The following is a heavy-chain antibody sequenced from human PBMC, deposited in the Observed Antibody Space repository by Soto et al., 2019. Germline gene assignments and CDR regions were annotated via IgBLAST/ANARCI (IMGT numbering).Heavy chain of an antibody. CDR3: AKGHLTTTVTTVGY. D-gene: IGHD4-17*01. Sequence: QVQLVESGGGVVQPGRSLRLSCAASGFTFSNYGMHWVRQAPGKGLEWVAVISYHGSDKYYADSVKGRFTISRDNSKNTLYVQMDSLRAEDTAVYYCAKGHLTTTVTTVGYWGQGTMVTVSS. CDR2: ISYHGSDK. CDR1: GFTFSNYG. J-gene: IGHJ4*02. V-gene: IGHV3-30*18.